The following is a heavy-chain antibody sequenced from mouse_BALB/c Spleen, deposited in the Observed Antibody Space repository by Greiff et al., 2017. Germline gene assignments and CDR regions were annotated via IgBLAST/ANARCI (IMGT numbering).Heavy chain of an antibody. V-gene: IGHV5-6*01. CDR3: TRHDDYDESYYAMDY. Sequence: EEHLVESGGDLVKPGGSLKLSCAASGFTFSSYGMSWVRQTPDKRLEWVATISSGGSYTYYPDSVKGRFTISRDNAKNTLYLQMSSLKSEDTAMYYCTRHDDYDESYYAMDYWGQGTSVTVSS. CDR2: ISSGGSYT. J-gene: IGHJ4*01. CDR1: GFTFSSYG. D-gene: IGHD2-4*01.